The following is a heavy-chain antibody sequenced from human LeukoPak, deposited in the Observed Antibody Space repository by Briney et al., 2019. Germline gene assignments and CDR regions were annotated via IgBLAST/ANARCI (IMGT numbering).Heavy chain of an antibody. CDR3: AKGRGSPYYFEY. CDR2: ISSSSSRDT. CDR1: GFTFSSTS. D-gene: IGHD1-26*01. J-gene: IGHJ4*02. Sequence: GGSLRLSCAASGFTFSSTSINWVRQAPGKGLDWVASISSSSSRDTYYADSVKGRFTISRDNAKKSVYLQMSSLRAEDTAVYYCAKGRGSPYYFEYWGQGTLVTVSS. V-gene: IGHV3-21*04.